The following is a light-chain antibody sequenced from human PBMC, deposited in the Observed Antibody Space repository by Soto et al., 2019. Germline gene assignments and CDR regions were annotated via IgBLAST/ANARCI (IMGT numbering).Light chain of an antibody. V-gene: IGLV1-40*01. CDR1: RSNIGAGYD. Sequence: QFVLTQPPSVSGAPGQRVTISCTGSRSNIGAGYDVHWYQQLPGTAPKLPIYGNSNRPSGVPDRFSGSKSGTSASLALTGLQAENEADYYCQSYDSSLSGVVFGGGTKLTVL. J-gene: IGLJ2*01. CDR3: QSYDSSLSGVV. CDR2: GNS.